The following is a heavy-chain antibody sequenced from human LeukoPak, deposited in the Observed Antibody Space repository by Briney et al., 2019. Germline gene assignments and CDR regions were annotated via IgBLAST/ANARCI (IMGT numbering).Heavy chain of an antibody. CDR2: IYYSGST. D-gene: IGHD2-21*01. V-gene: IGHV4-59*08. CDR1: GGSISSYY. Sequence: SETLSLTCTVSGGSISSYYWSWIRQPPGKGLEWIGYIYYSGSTNYNPSLKSRVTISVDTSKNQFSLKLSSVTAADTAVYYCARLGYVKDDYYYAFDYWGQGTLVTVSS. J-gene: IGHJ4*02. CDR3: ARLGYVKDDYYYAFDY.